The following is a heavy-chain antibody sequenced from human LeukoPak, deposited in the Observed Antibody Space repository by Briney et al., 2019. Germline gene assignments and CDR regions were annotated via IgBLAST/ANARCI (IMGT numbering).Heavy chain of an antibody. J-gene: IGHJ4*02. Sequence: GSVRLSCAASGFTFSNFWMQWVRQAPGRGPVWVSRINTDGNITTYADSVKGRFTISRDNAKNALHLQMNTLRAEDTAVYYCARELSGTSSRHFDYWGQGTLVTVSS. D-gene: IGHD2-2*01. CDR3: ARELSGTSSRHFDY. V-gene: IGHV3-74*01. CDR1: GFTFSNFW. CDR2: INTDGNIT.